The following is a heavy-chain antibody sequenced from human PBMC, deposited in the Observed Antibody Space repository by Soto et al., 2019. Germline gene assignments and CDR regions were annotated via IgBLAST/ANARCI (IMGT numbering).Heavy chain of an antibody. CDR2: IYYSGST. Sequence: PSETLSLTCTVSGGSISSGDYYWSWIRQPPGKGLEWIGYIYYSGSTYYNPSLKSRVTISVDTSKNQFSLKLSSVTAADTAVYYCARDGRYFDWLFRLGHADYYYYGMDVWGQGPRSPSP. J-gene: IGHJ6*02. CDR3: ARDGRYFDWLFRLGHADYYYYGMDV. D-gene: IGHD3-9*01. CDR1: GGSISSGDYY. V-gene: IGHV4-30-4*01.